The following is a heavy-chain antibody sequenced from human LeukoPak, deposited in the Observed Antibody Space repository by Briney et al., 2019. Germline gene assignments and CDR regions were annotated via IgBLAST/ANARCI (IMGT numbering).Heavy chain of an antibody. Sequence: PGGSLRLSCVGSGFSLSSYGMHWVRQAPGRGLEWVAFIRYDGTNNYYTASVKGRFTNSRDNSKNTMYLHMDSLRVEDTAVYYCAKYYRESSGASPLDYWGQGTRVTVSS. CDR3: AKYYRESSGASPLDY. D-gene: IGHD3-22*01. J-gene: IGHJ4*02. V-gene: IGHV3-30*02. CDR2: IRYDGTNN. CDR1: GFSLSSYG.